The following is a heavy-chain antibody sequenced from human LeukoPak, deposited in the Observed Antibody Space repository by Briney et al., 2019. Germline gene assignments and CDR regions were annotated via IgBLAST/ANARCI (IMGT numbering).Heavy chain of an antibody. V-gene: IGHV3-30*04. CDR2: ISYDGSNE. Sequence: PGGSLRLSCAASGFTFSSYVMHWVRQAPGKGLEWVAIISYDGSNEYYADSVKGRFTISRDNSKNTLYLQMNSLRAADTAVYYCARVIGENGDYWGQGTLVTVSS. CDR1: GFTFSSYV. CDR3: ARVIGENGDY. J-gene: IGHJ4*02. D-gene: IGHD3-10*01.